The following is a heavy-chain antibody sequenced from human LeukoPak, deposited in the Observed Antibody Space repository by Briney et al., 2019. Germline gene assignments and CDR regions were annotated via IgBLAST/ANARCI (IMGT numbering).Heavy chain of an antibody. CDR3: ARVYGSGSYSRPRLWFDP. D-gene: IGHD3-10*01. CDR2: IYYSGST. Sequence: PSETLSLTCTVSGGSISSSSYYWGWIRQPPGKGLEWIGSIYYSGSTHYNPSLKSRVTISVDTSKNQFSLKLSSVTAADTAVYYCARVYGSGSYSRPRLWFDPWGQGTLVTVSS. CDR1: GGSISSSSYY. V-gene: IGHV4-39*01. J-gene: IGHJ5*02.